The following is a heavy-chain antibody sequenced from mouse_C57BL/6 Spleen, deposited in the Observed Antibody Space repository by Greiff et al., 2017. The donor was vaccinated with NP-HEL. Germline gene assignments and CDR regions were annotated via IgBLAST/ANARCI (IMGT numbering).Heavy chain of an antibody. V-gene: IGHV5-17*01. CDR2: ISSGSSTI. D-gene: IGHD4-1*01. CDR1: GFTFSDYG. CDR3: ARPGTGPWFAY. Sequence: EVQRVESGGGLVKPGGSLKLSCAASGFTFSDYGMHWVRQAPETGLEWVAYISSGSSTIYYADTVKGRFTISRDNAKNTLFLQMTSLRSEDTAMYYCARPGTGPWFAYWGQGTLVTVSA. J-gene: IGHJ3*01.